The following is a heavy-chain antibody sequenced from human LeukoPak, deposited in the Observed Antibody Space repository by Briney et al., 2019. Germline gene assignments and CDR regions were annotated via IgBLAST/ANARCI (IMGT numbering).Heavy chain of an antibody. CDR1: GDSISSFY. CDR3: ARLEGPTNDYSDYGAFDL. CDR2: FFFGGSS. D-gene: IGHD4-11*01. V-gene: IGHV4-59*01. Sequence: SETLSLTCTVSGDSISSFYWSWIRQPPWKGLEWIGDFFFGGSSNYNPSLKSRVTLSAHMSKSQLSLTLRSVTPDDTAMYYCARLEGPTNDYSDYGAFDLWGQGTVVTVSS. J-gene: IGHJ3*01.